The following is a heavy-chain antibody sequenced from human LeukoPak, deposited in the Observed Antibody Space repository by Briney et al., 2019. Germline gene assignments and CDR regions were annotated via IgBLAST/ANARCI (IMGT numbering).Heavy chain of an antibody. CDR3: ASYYYYDSSGYYYAFDI. Sequence: GASVKVSCKVSGYTLTELSMHWVRQAPGQGLEWMGWINPNSGGTNYAQKFQGRVTMTRDTSISTAYMELSRLRSDDTAVYYCASYYYYDSSGYYYAFDIWGRGTMVTVSS. D-gene: IGHD3-22*01. V-gene: IGHV1-2*02. CDR1: GYTLTELS. J-gene: IGHJ3*02. CDR2: INPNSGGT.